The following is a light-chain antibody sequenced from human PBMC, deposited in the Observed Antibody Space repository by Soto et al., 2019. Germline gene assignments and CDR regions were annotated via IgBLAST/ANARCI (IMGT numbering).Light chain of an antibody. CDR2: KAS. V-gene: IGKV1-5*03. CDR1: QSISSW. J-gene: IGKJ1*01. CDR3: QQYNGYRWT. Sequence: DIQMTQSPSIVSACVGDRVTITFGASQSISSWLAWYQQKPGKAPKILIYKASGLESGVPSRFSGSGSGTEFTLTISSLQPDDFATYYCQQYNGYRWTFGQGTKVDI.